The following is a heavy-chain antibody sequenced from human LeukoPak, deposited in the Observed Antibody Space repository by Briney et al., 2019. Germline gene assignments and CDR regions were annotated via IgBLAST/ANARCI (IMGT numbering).Heavy chain of an antibody. CDR3: TKDPSGDYIGAFDP. CDR2: IRGDGGGA. CDR1: GLTFSNYA. J-gene: IGHJ5*02. D-gene: IGHD4-17*01. V-gene: IGHV3-23*01. Sequence: PGGSLRLSCAAPGLTFSNYAMTWVRQAPGKGLEWVSSIRGDGGGAVYTDSVKGRFTTSRDNSKNMLYLQMNSLRAEDTALYYCTKDPSGDYIGAFDPWGQGTLVTVSS.